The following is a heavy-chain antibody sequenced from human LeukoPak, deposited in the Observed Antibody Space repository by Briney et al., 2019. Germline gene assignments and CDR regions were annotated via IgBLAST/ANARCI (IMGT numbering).Heavy chain of an antibody. J-gene: IGHJ3*02. CDR3: AKYTERAFDI. D-gene: IGHD2-2*02. V-gene: IGHV3-23*01. Sequence: PGGSLRLSCAASGFTFNGYAMSWVRQAPGKGLEWVSAISPTGAGTYYADSVKGPFTISRDNSKNTLYLQMNSLRAEDTAVYYCAKYTERAFDIWGQGTMVTVSS. CDR1: GFTFNGYA. CDR2: ISPTGAGT.